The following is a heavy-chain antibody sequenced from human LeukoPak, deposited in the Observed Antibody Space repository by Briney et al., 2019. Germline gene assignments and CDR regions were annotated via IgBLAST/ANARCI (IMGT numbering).Heavy chain of an antibody. J-gene: IGHJ4*02. CDR1: GFTFSSYA. CDR2: ISGLGGST. D-gene: IGHD2-15*01. V-gene: IGHV3-23*01. Sequence: PGGSLRLSCAASGFTFSSYAMSWVRQAPGKGLEWVSAISGLGGSTYYADSVKGRFTISRDNAKNSLYLQMNSLRAEDTAVYYCARSSSRYCSGGSCYSGVLGYFDYWGQGTLVTVSS. CDR3: ARSSSRYCSGGSCYSGVLGYFDY.